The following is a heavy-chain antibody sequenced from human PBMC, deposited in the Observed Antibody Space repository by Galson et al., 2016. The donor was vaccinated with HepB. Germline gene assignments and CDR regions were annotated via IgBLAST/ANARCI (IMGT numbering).Heavy chain of an antibody. CDR3: AKVLLCSSASCFFGYYYGLDV. CDR2: ISGRSAST. Sequence: SLRLSCAASGFRFTNYAMSWVRQAPGKGLEWVAAISGRSASTYHADSVEGRFTISRDNSKNTLYLQMNSLRVEDTAVYYCAKVLLCSSASCFFGYYYGLDVWGQGTTLTVSS. D-gene: IGHD2-2*01. J-gene: IGHJ6*02. CDR1: GFRFTNYA. V-gene: IGHV3-23*01.